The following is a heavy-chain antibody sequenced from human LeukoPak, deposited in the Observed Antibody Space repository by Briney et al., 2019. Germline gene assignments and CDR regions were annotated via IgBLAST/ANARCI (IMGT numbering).Heavy chain of an antibody. J-gene: IGHJ4*02. CDR2: IKEDGSET. Sequence: GGSLRLSCAASGFTFNTYWMGWVRQAPGKGLEWLGNIKEDGSETYYVDFLKGRITISRDNAKNSLSLQMNSLRVEDTAVCYCARDRGWLTSDYWGQGTLVTVSS. CDR3: ARDRGWLTSDY. CDR1: GFTFNTYW. D-gene: IGHD3-10*01. V-gene: IGHV3-7*03.